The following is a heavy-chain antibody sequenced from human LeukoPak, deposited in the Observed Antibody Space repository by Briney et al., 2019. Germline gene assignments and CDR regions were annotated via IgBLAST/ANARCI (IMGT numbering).Heavy chain of an antibody. J-gene: IGHJ4*02. CDR3: ARPPSVTTNDFDY. Sequence: GESLKISYKGSGYGFTSYWIGWVRPMPGKGLEWMGIFYPGDSDTRYSPSFQRQVTISADKPISTAYLQWSSLKASDTAMYYCARPPSVTTNDFDYWGQGTLVTVSS. V-gene: IGHV5-51*01. D-gene: IGHD4-11*01. CDR2: FYPGDSDT. CDR1: GYGFTSYW.